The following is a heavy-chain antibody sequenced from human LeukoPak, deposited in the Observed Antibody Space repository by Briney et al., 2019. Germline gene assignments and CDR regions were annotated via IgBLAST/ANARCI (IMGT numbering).Heavy chain of an antibody. J-gene: IGHJ5*01. CDR1: GFTVSSNY. CDR2: ISNTGKTI. Sequence: PGGSLRLSCAASGFTVSSNYMSWVRQAPGKGLEWISFISNTGKTIYYADSVKGRLTISRDNAQNSLFLQLNSLRAEDTAVYYCARGLYSNSGGWFDSWGQGTLVTVSS. V-gene: IGHV3-48*01. D-gene: IGHD6-13*01. CDR3: ARGLYSNSGGWFDS.